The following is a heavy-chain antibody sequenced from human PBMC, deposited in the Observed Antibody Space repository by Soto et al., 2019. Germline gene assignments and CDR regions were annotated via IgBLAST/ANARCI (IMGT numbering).Heavy chain of an antibody. CDR3: ARIIHGGYINYGMDV. J-gene: IGHJ6*02. CDR2: IFSNDEK. D-gene: IGHD4-17*01. V-gene: IGHV2-26*01. CDR1: GFSLSNARMG. Sequence: SGPTLVNPTETLTLTCTVSGFSLSNARMGVSWIRQPPGKALEWLAHIFSNDEKSYSTSLKSRLTISKDTSKSQVVLTMTNMDPVDTATYYCARIIHGGYINYGMDVWGQGTTVTVSS.